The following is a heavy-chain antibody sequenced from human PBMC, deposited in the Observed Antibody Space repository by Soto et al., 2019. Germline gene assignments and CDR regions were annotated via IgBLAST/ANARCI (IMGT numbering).Heavy chain of an antibody. D-gene: IGHD2-21*02. J-gene: IGHJ1*01. CDR3: VKNDEYCLQT. CDR2: IYVTGGT. V-gene: IGHV4-4*02. CDR1: GGSIGSRDW. Sequence: QVQPQESGPGLVKPSGTLSLTCYVSGGSIGSRDWWSWVRQTPGKGPAWIGQIYVTGGTSYNPSLQNRATISVDRSRNLFSLELRSLTATDTGVYYGVKNDEYCLQTWGRGILVTVSS.